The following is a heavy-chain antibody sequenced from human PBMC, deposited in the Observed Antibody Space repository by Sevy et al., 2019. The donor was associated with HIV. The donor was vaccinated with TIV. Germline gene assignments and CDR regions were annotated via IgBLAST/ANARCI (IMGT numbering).Heavy chain of an antibody. J-gene: IGHJ3*02. CDR1: GFSFRTYT. D-gene: IGHD3-10*01. Sequence: GGSLRLSCAASGFSFRTYTMNWVRQAPGKGLEWVSSISYSSNYIYYADSVKGRFTISRDNAKNSLYLQMNNLRAEDTAVYYCARPYGSGSWEAFDIWGQWTMVTVS. CDR3: ARPYGSGSWEAFDI. V-gene: IGHV3-21*01. CDR2: ISYSSNYI.